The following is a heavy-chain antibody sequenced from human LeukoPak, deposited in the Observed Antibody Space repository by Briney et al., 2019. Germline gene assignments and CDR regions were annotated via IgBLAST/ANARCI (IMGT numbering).Heavy chain of an antibody. CDR1: GFIFTNYG. CDR2: IRNDGSMK. V-gene: IGHV3-30*02. CDR3: ARDLRDTAMVRNGY. D-gene: IGHD5-18*01. Sequence: GGSLRLSSAASGFIFTNYGMHCVRQTPAKRLESVAFIRNDGSMKYYADSVKGRFTISRDNSKNTLYLQMNSLRAEDTAVYYCARDLRDTAMVRNGYWGQGTLVTVSS. J-gene: IGHJ4*02.